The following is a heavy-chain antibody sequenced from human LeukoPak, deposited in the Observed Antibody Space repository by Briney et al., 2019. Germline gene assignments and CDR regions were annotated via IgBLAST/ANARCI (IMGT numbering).Heavy chain of an antibody. D-gene: IGHD2-2*01. CDR1: GFTFSIYY. CDR2: ISSSSSYI. Sequence: GGSLRLSCAASGFTFSIYYMNWVRQAPGKGLEWVSSISSSSSYIYYADSMKGRFTISRDNAKNSLYLQMNSLRAEDTAVYYCAKKGDCSSSSCPFDYWGQGTLVTVSS. CDR3: AKKGDCSSSSCPFDY. V-gene: IGHV3-21*01. J-gene: IGHJ4*02.